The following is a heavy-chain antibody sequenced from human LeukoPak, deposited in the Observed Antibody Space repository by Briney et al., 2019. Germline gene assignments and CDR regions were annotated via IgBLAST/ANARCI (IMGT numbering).Heavy chain of an antibody. V-gene: IGHV4-61*08. J-gene: IGHJ6*02. D-gene: IGHD3-9*01. CDR3: ARVNLGGYDILTGDYYYYYYGMDV. CDR1: GGSISSGGYY. CDR2: IYYSGST. Sequence: PSQTLSLTCTVSGGSISSGGYYWSWIRQPPGKGLEWIGYIYYSGSTNYNPSLKSRVTISVDTSKNQFSLKLSSVTAADTAVYYCARVNLGGYDILTGDYYYYYYGMDVWGQGTTVTVSS.